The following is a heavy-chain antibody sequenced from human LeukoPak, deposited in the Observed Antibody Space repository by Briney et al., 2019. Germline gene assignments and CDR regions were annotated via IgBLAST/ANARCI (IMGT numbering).Heavy chain of an antibody. V-gene: IGHV3-74*01. CDR3: AREMGIQLWANDAFDI. D-gene: IGHD5-18*01. CDR2: INTDGSST. J-gene: IGHJ3*02. Sequence: GSLRLSCAASGFTFSSYWMHWVRQAPGKGLVWVSRINTDGSSTSYADSVKGRFTISRDNAKNTLYLQMNSLRAEDTAVYYCAREMGIQLWANDAFDIWGQGTMVTVSS. CDR1: GFTFSSYW.